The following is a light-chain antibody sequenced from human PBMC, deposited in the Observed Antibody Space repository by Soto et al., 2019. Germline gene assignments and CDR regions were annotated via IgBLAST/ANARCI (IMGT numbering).Light chain of an antibody. CDR3: QQYNNWPRT. Sequence: EIVMTQSPATLSVSPGERATLSCGASQSVGTHLAWYQQKPGQAPRLLLYGASTRATGIPARFSGRGSGTEFTLTISSLQSEDFAVYCCQQYNNWPRTFGQGTKVEIK. J-gene: IGKJ1*01. CDR2: GAS. V-gene: IGKV3-15*01. CDR1: QSVGTH.